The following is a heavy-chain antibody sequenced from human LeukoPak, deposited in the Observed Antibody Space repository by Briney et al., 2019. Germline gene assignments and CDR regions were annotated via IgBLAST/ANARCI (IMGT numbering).Heavy chain of an antibody. CDR2: ISWNSGSI. J-gene: IGHJ5*02. V-gene: IGHV3-9*03. CDR3: AKGEYYYDSSGYKDNWFDP. D-gene: IGHD3-22*01. CDR1: GFTFDDYA. Sequence: PGRSLRLSCAASGFTFDDYAMHWVRQAPGKGLALVSGISWNSGSIGYADSVKGRFTISRDNAKNSLYLQMNSLRAEDMALYYCAKGEYYYDSSGYKDNWFDPWGQGTLVTVSS.